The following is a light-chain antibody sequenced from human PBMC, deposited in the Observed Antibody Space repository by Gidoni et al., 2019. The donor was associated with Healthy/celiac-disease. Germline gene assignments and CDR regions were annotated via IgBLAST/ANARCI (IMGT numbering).Light chain of an antibody. CDR3: LQHNSYPTT. J-gene: IGKJ4*01. V-gene: IGKV1-17*01. CDR1: QGIRND. CDR2: AAS. Sequence: DIPMTQSPSSLSASVGDRVTITCRVSQGIRNDSRWYQQKTGKAPKRLIYAASSLQRGVPSRFSGSGSGTEFTLTISSLKTEDFATYYCLQHNSYPTTFGGGTKVEIK.